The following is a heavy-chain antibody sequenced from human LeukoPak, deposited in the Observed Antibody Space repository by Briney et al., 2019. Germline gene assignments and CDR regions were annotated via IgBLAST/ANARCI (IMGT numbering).Heavy chain of an antibody. J-gene: IGHJ5*02. CDR2: INHSGST. D-gene: IGHD1-26*01. Sequence: SETLSLTCAVYGGSFSGYYWSWIRQPPGKGLEWIGEINHSGSTNYNPSLKSRVTISVDTSKNQFSLKLSSVTAADTAVYHCARKNPRTNIVGAVPRYWFDPWGQGTLVTVSS. CDR3: ARKNPRTNIVGAVPRYWFDP. CDR1: GGSFSGYY. V-gene: IGHV4-34*01.